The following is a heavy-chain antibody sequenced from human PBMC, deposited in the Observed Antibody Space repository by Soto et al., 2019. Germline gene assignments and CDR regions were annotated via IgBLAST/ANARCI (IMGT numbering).Heavy chain of an antibody. D-gene: IGHD3-22*01. Sequence: GGSLRLSCAASGFTFSSYAMSWVRQAPGKGLEWVSAISGSGGSTYYADSVKGRFTISRDNSKNTLYLQMNSLRAEDTAVYYCAKDSTYYYDSSGYNSDYWGQGTLVTVSS. CDR2: ISGSGGST. CDR1: GFTFSSYA. CDR3: AKDSTYYYDSSGYNSDY. J-gene: IGHJ4*02. V-gene: IGHV3-23*01.